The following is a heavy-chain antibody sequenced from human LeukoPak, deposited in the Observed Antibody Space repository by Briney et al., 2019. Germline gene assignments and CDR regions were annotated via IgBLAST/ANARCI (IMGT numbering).Heavy chain of an antibody. CDR2: IRYDGGNK. CDR1: GFTFSSYG. V-gene: IGHV3-30*02. Sequence: SGGSLRLSCAASGFTFSSYGMHWVRQAPGKGLEWVAFIRYDGGNKYYADSVKGRFTISRDNSKNTLYLQMNSLRAEDTAVYYCAKNSWQQLMYYWGQGTLVTVSS. J-gene: IGHJ4*02. CDR3: AKNSWQQLMYY. D-gene: IGHD6-13*01.